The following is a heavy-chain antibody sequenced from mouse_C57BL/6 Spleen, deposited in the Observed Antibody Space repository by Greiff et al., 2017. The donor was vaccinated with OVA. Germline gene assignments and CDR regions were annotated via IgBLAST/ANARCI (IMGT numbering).Heavy chain of an antibody. CDR2: IHPNSGST. D-gene: IGHD4-1*01. Sequence: QVQLKQSGAELVKPGASVKLSCKASGYTFTSYWMHWVKQRPGQGLEWIGMIHPNSGSTNYNEKFKSKATLTVDKSSSTAYMQLSSLTSEDSAVYYCARLGRGDWYFDVWGTGTTVTVSS. CDR1: GYTFTSYW. CDR3: ARLGRGDWYFDV. J-gene: IGHJ1*03. V-gene: IGHV1-64*01.